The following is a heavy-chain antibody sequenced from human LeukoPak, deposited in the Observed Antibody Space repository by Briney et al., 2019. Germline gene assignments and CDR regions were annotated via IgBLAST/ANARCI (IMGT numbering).Heavy chain of an antibody. D-gene: IGHD3-10*01. J-gene: IGHJ3*02. CDR1: GFTFDDYA. CDR2: ISWNSGSI. V-gene: IGHV3-9*01. Sequence: GRSLRLSCAASGFTFDDYAMHWVRQAPGKGLEWVSGISWNSGSIGYADSVKGRFTISRDNAKNSLYLQMNSLRAEDTALYYCAKDVITMVRGVIPGAFDIWGQGTMVTVSS. CDR3: AKDVITMVRGVIPGAFDI.